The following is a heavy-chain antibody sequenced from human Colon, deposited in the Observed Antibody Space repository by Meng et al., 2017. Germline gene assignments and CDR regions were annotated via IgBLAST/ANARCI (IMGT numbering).Heavy chain of an antibody. CDR1: GGSFSGYY. CDR2: INHSGSN. CDR3: ARERLSSGWYGGRWFDP. V-gene: IGHV4-34*01. Sequence: VQLQQWGAGLVKPSETLSLTCAVYGGSFSGYYWSWIRQPPGKGLEWIGEINHSGSNNYNPSLKSRVTISVDTSKNQFSLKLSSVTAADTAVYYCARERLSSGWYGGRWFDPWGQGTLVTVSS. J-gene: IGHJ5*02. D-gene: IGHD6-19*01.